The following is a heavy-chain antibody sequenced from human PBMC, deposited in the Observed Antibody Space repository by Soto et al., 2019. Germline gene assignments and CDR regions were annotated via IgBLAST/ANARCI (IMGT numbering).Heavy chain of an antibody. CDR3: ARQIFAADY. CDR2: INPMFNST. Sequence: QVQLVQSGAEVKKPGSSVKVSCEAPGGTFDHAAITWVRQAPGQGLEWMGGINPMFNSTHYAQKFQGRVTITADAATSTAFMERRRLRSDVTAVYYCARQIFAADYWGQGTLLIVSS. V-gene: IGHV1-69*01. J-gene: IGHJ4*02. D-gene: IGHD3-9*01. CDR1: GGTFDHAA.